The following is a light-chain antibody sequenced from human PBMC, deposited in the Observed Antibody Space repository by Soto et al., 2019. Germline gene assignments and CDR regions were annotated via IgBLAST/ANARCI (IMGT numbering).Light chain of an antibody. CDR1: QSVSMH. Sequence: EIVLTQSPAPLSLSPGERPTLSCVASQSVSMHLAWYQQKPGQAPRLLIYDTSNRATGIPARFSGRGSGTDFTLTISSLEPEDFAVYYCQQRGNWPPGFTFGPGTKVDIK. CDR3: QQRGNWPPGFT. V-gene: IGKV3-11*01. J-gene: IGKJ3*01. CDR2: DTS.